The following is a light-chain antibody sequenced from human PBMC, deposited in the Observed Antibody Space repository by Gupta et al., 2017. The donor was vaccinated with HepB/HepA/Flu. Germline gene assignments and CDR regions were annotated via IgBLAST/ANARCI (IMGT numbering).Light chain of an antibody. J-gene: IGKJ5*01. CDR1: QGINNY. CDR2: AAF. V-gene: IGKV1-9*01. Sequence: DIQLTPSPSFLSASVGDRVTISCRASQGINNYLAWYQQKPGKAPKLLIYAAFTLQSGVPSRFSGSASGTEFTLTISSLQPEDFATYYCQQSEAYPVTFGQGTRLDLK. CDR3: QQSEAYPVT.